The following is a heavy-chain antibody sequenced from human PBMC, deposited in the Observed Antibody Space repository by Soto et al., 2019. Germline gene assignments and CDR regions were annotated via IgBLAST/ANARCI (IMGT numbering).Heavy chain of an antibody. CDR3: ARGRFVRGVYPNWFDP. Sequence: ASVKVSCKASGYTFTSYDINWVRQATGQGLEWMGWMNPNSGNTGYAQKFQGRVTMTRNTSISTAYMELCSLRSEDTAVYYCARGRFVRGVYPNWFDPWGQGTLVTVSS. CDR2: MNPNSGNT. V-gene: IGHV1-8*01. D-gene: IGHD3-10*02. CDR1: GYTFTSYD. J-gene: IGHJ5*02.